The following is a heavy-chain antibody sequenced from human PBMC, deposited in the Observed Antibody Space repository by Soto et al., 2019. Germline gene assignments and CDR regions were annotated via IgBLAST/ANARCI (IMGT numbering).Heavy chain of an antibody. CDR2: ISYDGSNK. CDR1: GFTFKSYG. Sequence: QVQLVESGGGVVQPGRSLRLSCVASGFTFKSYGIHWVRQAPGKGLEWVAVISYDGSNKYYADSVKGRFTVSRDNSNNTVYLHMNSLRAEDTAVYYCAKGGVWDSRSSGGVDYWGQGTLVTVSS. J-gene: IGHJ4*02. V-gene: IGHV3-30*18. D-gene: IGHD6-6*01. CDR3: AKGGVWDSRSSGGVDY.